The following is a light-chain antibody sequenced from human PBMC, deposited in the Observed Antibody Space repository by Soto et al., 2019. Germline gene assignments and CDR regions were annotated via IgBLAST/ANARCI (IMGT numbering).Light chain of an antibody. CDR3: AAWDDSLVV. J-gene: IGLJ2*01. Sequence: QAVVTQPPSASGTPGQTVTISCSGSSSNIGSAYIYWYQHLPGTAPKLLIYRNNQWPSGVPDRFSASKSGTSASLAISGLRSEDDADYYCAAWDDSLVVFGGGTKLTVL. CDR2: RNN. V-gene: IGLV1-47*01. CDR1: SSNIGSAY.